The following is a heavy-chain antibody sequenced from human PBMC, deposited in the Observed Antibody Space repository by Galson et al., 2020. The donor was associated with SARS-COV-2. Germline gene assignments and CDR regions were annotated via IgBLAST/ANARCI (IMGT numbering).Heavy chain of an antibody. CDR1: GFTLSGSA. Sequence: HSGGSLRLSCAASGFTLSGSALHWVRQAPGKGLEWVAIISYDGTTKYNSDSVKGRFTISRDISKNTLYLQMNSLRPEDTAVYFCARETDDYTSSYYDYWGQGTLVTVSS. V-gene: IGHV3-30*04. CDR2: ISYDGTTK. CDR3: ARETDDYTSSYYDY. D-gene: IGHD6-13*01. J-gene: IGHJ4*02.